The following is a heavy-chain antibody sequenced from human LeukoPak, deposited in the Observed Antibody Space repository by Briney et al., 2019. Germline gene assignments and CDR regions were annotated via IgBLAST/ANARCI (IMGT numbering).Heavy chain of an antibody. CDR1: GFTFSNYA. Sequence: GGSLRLSCAASGFTFSNYAMTWVRQAPGKGLEWVSAIGGSGGSTYYADSVQGRFAISRDNSKNTLYLQMNNLRADDTAVYYCAKVYYGSGSYYALDYWGQGTLVTVSS. V-gene: IGHV3-23*01. J-gene: IGHJ4*02. D-gene: IGHD3-10*01. CDR3: AKVYYGSGSYYALDY. CDR2: IGGSGGST.